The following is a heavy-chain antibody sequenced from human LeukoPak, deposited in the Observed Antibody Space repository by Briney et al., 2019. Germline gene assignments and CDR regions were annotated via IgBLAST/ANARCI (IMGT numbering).Heavy chain of an antibody. CDR2: INWNGGST. CDR1: GFTFDDYG. V-gene: IGHV3-20*04. Sequence: GGSLRLSCAASGFTFDDYGMSWVRQAPGKGLEWVSGINWNGGSTGYADSVKGRFTISRDNAKNSLYLQMNSLRAEDTAVYYRARRHTYGYGLDYWGQGTLVTVS. J-gene: IGHJ4*02. D-gene: IGHD5-18*01. CDR3: ARRHTYGYGLDY.